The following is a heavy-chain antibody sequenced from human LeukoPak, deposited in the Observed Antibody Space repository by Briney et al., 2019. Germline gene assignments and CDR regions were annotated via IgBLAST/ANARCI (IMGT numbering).Heavy chain of an antibody. J-gene: IGHJ4*02. V-gene: IGHV3-11*01. D-gene: IGHD1-20*01. CDR2: ISSSGSTI. CDR1: GFTFSDYY. Sequence: PGGSLRLSCAASGFTFSDYYMSWIRQAPGKGLEWVSYISSSGSTIYYADSVKGRFTISRDNAKNSLYLQMNSLRAEDTAVYYCARDLGSITGIPYYFDYWGQETLVTVSS. CDR3: ARDLGSITGIPYYFDY.